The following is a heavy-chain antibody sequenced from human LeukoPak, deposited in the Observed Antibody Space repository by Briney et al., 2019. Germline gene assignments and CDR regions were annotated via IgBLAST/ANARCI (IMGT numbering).Heavy chain of an antibody. CDR3: ARGHSGYGPYFDY. J-gene: IGHJ4*02. CDR1: GGSISSYY. V-gene: IGHV4-59*06. Sequence: SETLSLTCTVSGGSISSYYWSWIRQPPGKGLEWIGYIYYSGSTYYNPSLKSRVTISVDTSKNQFSLKLSSVTAADTAVYYCARGHSGYGPYFDYWGQGTLVTVSS. CDR2: IYYSGST. D-gene: IGHD5-12*01.